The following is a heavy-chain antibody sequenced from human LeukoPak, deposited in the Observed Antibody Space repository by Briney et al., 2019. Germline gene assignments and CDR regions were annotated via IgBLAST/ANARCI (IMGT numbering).Heavy chain of an antibody. D-gene: IGHD2-8*01. CDR2: IYSGDTT. Sequence: GGSLRLSCAASGFTVSSNYMSWVRQAPGKGLEWVSIIYSGDTTYYADSVKGRFTISRDNSKNTLYLQMNSLRAEDTAVYYCARGSARRYCTHGVCSFFDYWGQGTLVTVSS. CDR1: GFTVSSNY. J-gene: IGHJ4*02. CDR3: ARGSARRYCTHGVCSFFDY. V-gene: IGHV3-53*01.